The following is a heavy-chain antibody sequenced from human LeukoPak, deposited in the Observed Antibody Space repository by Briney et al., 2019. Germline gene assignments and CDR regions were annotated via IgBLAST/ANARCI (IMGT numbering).Heavy chain of an antibody. V-gene: IGHV3-21*01. CDR3: AREVYSSSWYSPDDAFDI. J-gene: IGHJ3*02. D-gene: IGHD6-13*01. Sequence: PGGSLRLSCAASGFTFSSYSMNWVRQAPGKGLEWVSSISSSSSYIYYADSVKGRFTISRDNAKNSLYLQMNSLRAEDTAVYYCAREVYSSSWYSPDDAFDIWGQGTMVTVSS. CDR1: GFTFSSYS. CDR2: ISSSSSYI.